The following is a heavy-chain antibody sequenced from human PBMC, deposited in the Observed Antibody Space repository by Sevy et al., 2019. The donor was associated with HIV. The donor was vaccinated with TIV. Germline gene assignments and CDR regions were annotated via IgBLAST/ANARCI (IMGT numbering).Heavy chain of an antibody. CDR3: ARESVDTWTGPADYEYGMDV. CDR2: INVDGSGT. D-gene: IGHD3-9*01. J-gene: IGHJ6*02. CDR1: GFTFSSYW. V-gene: IGHV3-74*01. Sequence: GGSLRLSCAASGFTFSSYWMHWVRHAPGKGLLWVSRINVDGSGTIYADSVKGRFTISRDNAKNTLYLQMTSLRAEDTAVYYCARESVDTWTGPADYEYGMDVWGLGTSVTVSS.